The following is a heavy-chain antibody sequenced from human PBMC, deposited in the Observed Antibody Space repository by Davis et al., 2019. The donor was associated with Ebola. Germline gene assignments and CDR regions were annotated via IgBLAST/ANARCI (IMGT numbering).Heavy chain of an antibody. CDR2: MWYDGSRQ. J-gene: IGHJ6*04. CDR1: GFIFSNYG. Sequence: GESLKISCAASGFIFSNYGMHWVRQAPGKGLEWVALMWYDGSRQYYADSVKGRFTVSRDNSKKTMYLQMNSLRAEDTAVYYCARSGLSFGVVKYHYGMDVWGKGTTVTVSS. CDR3: ARSGLSFGVVKYHYGMDV. D-gene: IGHD3-3*01. V-gene: IGHV3-33*01.